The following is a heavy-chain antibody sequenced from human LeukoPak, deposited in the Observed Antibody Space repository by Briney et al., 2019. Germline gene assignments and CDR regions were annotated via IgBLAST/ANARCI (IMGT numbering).Heavy chain of an antibody. CDR1: GVSFSGDY. CDR3: ARGPRITMVRGVYWFDH. J-gene: IGHJ5*02. V-gene: IGHV4-34*01. CDR2: INHSGST. Sequence: PSGTLSLSCAVYGVSFSGDYSSSVRQPPGKGLEWVSGINHSGSTTHNPSLKSRVTIPVEPSKNQFSLKLSSVNAADTAVYYCARGPRITMVRGVYWFDHWGQGTLATVSS. D-gene: IGHD3-10*01.